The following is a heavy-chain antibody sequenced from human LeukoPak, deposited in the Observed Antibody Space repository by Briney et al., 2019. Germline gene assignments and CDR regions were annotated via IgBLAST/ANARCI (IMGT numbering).Heavy chain of an antibody. CDR2: FDPEHGET. V-gene: IGHV1-24*01. D-gene: IGHD3-22*01. Sequence: GASVKVSCKVSGYTLTELSIHWVRQAPGKGLEWMGGFDPEHGETIYAQKFQGRVTMTEDTSTDTAYMELSSLRSEDTAVYYCATSPGHYFGRGGYIYDYWGQGTLVTVSS. CDR1: GYTLTELS. CDR3: ATSPGHYFGRGGYIYDY. J-gene: IGHJ4*02.